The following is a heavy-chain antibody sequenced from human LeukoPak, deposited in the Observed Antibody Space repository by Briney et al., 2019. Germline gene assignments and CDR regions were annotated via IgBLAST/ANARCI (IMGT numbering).Heavy chain of an antibody. J-gene: IGHJ4*02. D-gene: IGHD3-9*01. CDR2: SGST. Sequence: TSSETLSLTCTVSGGSISSYYWSWIRQPPGKGLEWIGYSGSTNYNPSLKSRVTISVDTSKNQFSLKLSSVTAADTAVYYCARGSETDILTGYELDYWGQGTLVTVPS. V-gene: IGHV4-59*01. CDR1: GGSISSYY. CDR3: ARGSETDILTGYELDY.